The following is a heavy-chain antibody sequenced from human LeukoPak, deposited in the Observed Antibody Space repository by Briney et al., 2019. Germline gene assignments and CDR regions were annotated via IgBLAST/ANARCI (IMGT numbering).Heavy chain of an antibody. D-gene: IGHD4/OR15-4a*01. CDR2: IYHKGST. V-gene: IGHV4-38-2*01. J-gene: IGHJ4*02. CDR1: CYHHNILYY. Sequence: SETLPHTCSVSCYHHNILYYLDWIRHPPGTGLEWVCRIYHKGSTNYNPSLKSRVTISVDTSKYQSSLKLSSVTAADTAVYYCAEVRYWGQGTLVTVSS. CDR3: AEVRY.